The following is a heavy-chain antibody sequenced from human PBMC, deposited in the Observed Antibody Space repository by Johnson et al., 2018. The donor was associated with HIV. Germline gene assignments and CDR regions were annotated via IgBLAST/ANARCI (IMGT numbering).Heavy chain of an antibody. Sequence: QVQLVESGGGVVQPGRSLRLSCAASGFTFSYYAMHWVRQAPGKGLEWVAVISYDGSNKYYADSVKGRFTISRDNSKNTLYLQMNSLRAEDTAVYYCTTGHYYDSSGDAFDIWGQGTMVTVSS. V-gene: IGHV3-30*14. CDR2: ISYDGSNK. J-gene: IGHJ3*02. D-gene: IGHD3-22*01. CDR1: GFTFSYYA. CDR3: TTGHYYDSSGDAFDI.